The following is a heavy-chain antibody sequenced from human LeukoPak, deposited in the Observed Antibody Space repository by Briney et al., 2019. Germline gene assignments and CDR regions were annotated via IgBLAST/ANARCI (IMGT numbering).Heavy chain of an antibody. CDR1: GGSISSGSYY. J-gene: IGHJ3*02. V-gene: IGHV4-61*02. D-gene: IGHD3-16*01. CDR3: ARSLASLGAFDI. CDR2: IYTSGST. Sequence: PSETLSLTCTVSGGSISSGSYYWSWIRQPAGKGLEWIGRIYTSGSTNYNPSLKSRVTISVDTSKNQFSLKLSSVTAADTAVYYCARSLASLGAFDIWGQGTMVTVSS.